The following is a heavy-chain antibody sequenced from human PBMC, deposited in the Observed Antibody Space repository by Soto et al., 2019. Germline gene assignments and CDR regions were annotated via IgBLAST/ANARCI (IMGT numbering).Heavy chain of an antibody. CDR3: ARGGWELPHLFDY. CDR1: GFTFSSYA. J-gene: IGHJ4*02. D-gene: IGHD1-26*01. CDR2: ISYDGSNK. Sequence: ESGGGVVQPGRSLRLSCAASGFTFSSYAMHWVRQAPGKGLEWVAVISYDGSNKYYADSVKGRFTISRDNSKNTLYLQMNSLRAEDRAVYYCARGGWELPHLFDYWGQGTLVTVSS. V-gene: IGHV3-30-3*01.